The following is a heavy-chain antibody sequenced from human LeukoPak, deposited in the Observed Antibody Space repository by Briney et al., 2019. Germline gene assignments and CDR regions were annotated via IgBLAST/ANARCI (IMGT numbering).Heavy chain of an antibody. CDR1: GGSISNNY. Sequence: SETLSLTCTVSGGSISNNYWYWIRQSPGKGLEWIGNFYNGGSTNYNPSLKSRVTISVDMSKNQFFLKLNSVTAADTAVYYCAKSHFWTGYPSDYWGQGILVTVSS. V-gene: IGHV4-59*01. CDR3: AKSHFWTGYPSDY. J-gene: IGHJ4*02. CDR2: FYNGGST. D-gene: IGHD3/OR15-3a*01.